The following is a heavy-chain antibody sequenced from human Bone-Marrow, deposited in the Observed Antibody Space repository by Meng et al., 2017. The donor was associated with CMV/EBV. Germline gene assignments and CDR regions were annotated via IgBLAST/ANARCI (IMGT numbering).Heavy chain of an antibody. Sequence: GGSLRLSCAASGFTFSSYAMSWVRQAPGKGLEWVSSTSGSGGSTYYADSVKGRFTISRDNSKNTLYLQMNSLRAEDTAVYYCAKTARGYCSSTSCYNREDSYWYFDLWGRGTLVTVSS. J-gene: IGHJ2*01. CDR3: AKTARGYCSSTSCYNREDSYWYFDL. D-gene: IGHD2-2*02. CDR2: TSGSGGST. V-gene: IGHV3-23*01. CDR1: GFTFSSYA.